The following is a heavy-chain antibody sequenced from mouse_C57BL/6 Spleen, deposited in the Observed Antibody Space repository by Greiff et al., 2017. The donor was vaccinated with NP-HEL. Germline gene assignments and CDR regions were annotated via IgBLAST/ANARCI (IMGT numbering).Heavy chain of an antibody. CDR3: ARPLVPYWYFDV. Sequence: VQLQQSGPGLVKPSQSLSLTCSVTGYSITSGYYWNWIRQFPGNKLEWMGYISYDGSTNYNPSLKNRISITRDTSKNQFFLKLNSVTTEDTATYYCARPLVPYWYFDVWGTGTTVTVSS. CDR2: ISYDGST. CDR1: GYSITSGYY. D-gene: IGHD2-10*02. V-gene: IGHV3-6*01. J-gene: IGHJ1*03.